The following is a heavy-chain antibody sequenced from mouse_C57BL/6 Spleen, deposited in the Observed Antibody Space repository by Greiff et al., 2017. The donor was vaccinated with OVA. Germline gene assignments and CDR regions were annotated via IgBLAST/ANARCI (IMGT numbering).Heavy chain of an antibody. D-gene: IGHD4-1*01. CDR1: GYTFTSYW. CDR2: IDPSDSYT. CDR3: AKEKLGRGGYFDY. J-gene: IGHJ2*01. V-gene: IGHV1-59*01. Sequence: VQLQESGAELVRPGTSVKLSCKASGYTFTSYWMHWVKQRPGQGLEWIGVIDPSDSYTNYNQKFKGKATLTVDTSSSTAYMQLSSLTSEDSAVYYCAKEKLGRGGYFDYWGQGTTLTVSS.